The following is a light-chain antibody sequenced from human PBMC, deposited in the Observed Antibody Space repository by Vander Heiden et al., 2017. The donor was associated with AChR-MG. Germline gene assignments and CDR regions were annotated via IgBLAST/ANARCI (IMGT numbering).Light chain of an antibody. CDR1: QNIGSY. Sequence: ELVLPQSPATLSLSPGETATLSCRASQNIGSYLAWYQQKVGQAPRLLIYDASNRATGIPARFSGGGSGTDFTLTISNLEPEDFAVYYCQQRSNWSTFGGGTKVELK. J-gene: IGKJ4*01. CDR3: QQRSNWST. V-gene: IGKV3-11*01. CDR2: DAS.